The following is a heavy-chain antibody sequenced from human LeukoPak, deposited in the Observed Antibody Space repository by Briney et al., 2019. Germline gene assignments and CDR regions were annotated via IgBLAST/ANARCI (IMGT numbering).Heavy chain of an antibody. Sequence: PGGSLRLSCAASGFTFSSYAMTWVRQAPGKGLEWVSSIDASGGSTYYADSVKGRFTLSRDNSTNTFFLQMNTLRAADTAVYYCAKGSGSGWYGWFAPWGQGTLVAVSS. D-gene: IGHD6-19*01. J-gene: IGHJ5*02. CDR2: IDASGGST. V-gene: IGHV3-23*01. CDR1: GFTFSSYA. CDR3: AKGSGSGWYGWFAP.